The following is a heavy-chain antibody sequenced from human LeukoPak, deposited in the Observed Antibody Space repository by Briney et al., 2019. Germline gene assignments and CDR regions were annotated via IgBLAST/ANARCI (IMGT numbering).Heavy chain of an antibody. CDR1: GYTFTNHP. CDR2: INPNSGDT. J-gene: IGHJ4*02. D-gene: IGHD5-12*01. CDR3: ARERYTAYGNFDY. Sequence: ASVKLSCKASGYTFTNHPMHWVRQAPGQGLEWMGWINPNSGDTIYVQKFQGRVTMTRDPSISTAYMELSGLRADDTAVYYCARERYTAYGNFDYWGQGTQVTVSS. V-gene: IGHV1-2*02.